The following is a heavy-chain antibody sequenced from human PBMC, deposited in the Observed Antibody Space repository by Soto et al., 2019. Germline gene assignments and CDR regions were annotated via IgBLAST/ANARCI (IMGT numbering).Heavy chain of an antibody. CDR3: VTSRPNNNWSGFDY. CDR1: GFTFSDHY. J-gene: IGHJ4*02. D-gene: IGHD1-1*01. CDR2: IRNRLYGYTT. Sequence: ESGGGLVQPGGSLRLSCGASGFTFSDHYMDWVRQAPGKGLEWVGRIRNRLYGYTTVYAASVKGRFTISRDESKSSVFLQINSTRTEDTAVYYCVTSRPNNNWSGFDYWGQGTLVTVSS. V-gene: IGHV3-72*01.